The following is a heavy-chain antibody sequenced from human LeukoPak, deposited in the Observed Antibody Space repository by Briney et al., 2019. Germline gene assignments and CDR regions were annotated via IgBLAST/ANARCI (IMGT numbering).Heavy chain of an antibody. CDR3: AKTGAGFSSGWSYLY. CDR1: GYTFTAYY. V-gene: IGHV1-2*02. Sequence: GASVKVSCKASGYTFTAYYMHWVRQAPGQGLEWMGWINCNSSVTKYAQKFQDRVTMTRDTSISTAYMEVSRLTSDDSAVYYCAKTGAGFSSGWSYLYWGQGTLATVSS. J-gene: IGHJ4*02. CDR2: INCNSSVT. D-gene: IGHD6-19*01.